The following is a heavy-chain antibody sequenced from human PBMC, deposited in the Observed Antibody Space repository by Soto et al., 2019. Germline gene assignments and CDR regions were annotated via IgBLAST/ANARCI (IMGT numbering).Heavy chain of an antibody. J-gene: IGHJ4*02. D-gene: IGHD2-8*01. Sequence: GASVKVSCKASGGTFSSYAISWVRQAPGQGLEWMGGIIPIFGTANYAQKFQGRVTITADESTSTAYMELSSLRSEDTAVYYCAVRYCTNGVCEDLGYYFDEWGQGTLVTVSS. CDR3: AVRYCTNGVCEDLGYYFDE. V-gene: IGHV1-69*13. CDR1: GGTFSSYA. CDR2: IIPIFGTA.